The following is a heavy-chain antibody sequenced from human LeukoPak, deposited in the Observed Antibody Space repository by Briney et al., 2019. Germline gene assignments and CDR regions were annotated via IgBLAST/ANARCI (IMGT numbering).Heavy chain of an antibody. V-gene: IGHV4-59*01. Sequence: SETLSLTCTVSGGSISSYYWSWIRQPPGKGLEWIGYIYYSGSTNYNPSLKSRVTISVDTSKNQFSLKLSSVTAADTAVYYCARGGHSGYDAGRFDYWGQGTLVTVSS. J-gene: IGHJ4*02. D-gene: IGHD5-12*01. CDR3: ARGGHSGYDAGRFDY. CDR2: IYYSGST. CDR1: GGSISSYY.